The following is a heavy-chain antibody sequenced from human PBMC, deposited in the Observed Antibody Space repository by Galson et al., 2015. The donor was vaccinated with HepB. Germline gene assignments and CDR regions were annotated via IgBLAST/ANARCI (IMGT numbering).Heavy chain of an antibody. CDR1: GFTFSSYA. J-gene: IGHJ4*02. D-gene: IGHD2-21*01. V-gene: IGHV3-30*04. Sequence: LRLSCAASGFTFSSYAMHWVRQAPGKGLEWVAVISYDGSNKYYADSVKGRFTISRDNSKNTLYLQMNSLRAEDTAVYYCARDGGLRWTVFDYWGQGTLVTVSS. CDR2: ISYDGSNK. CDR3: ARDGGLRWTVFDY.